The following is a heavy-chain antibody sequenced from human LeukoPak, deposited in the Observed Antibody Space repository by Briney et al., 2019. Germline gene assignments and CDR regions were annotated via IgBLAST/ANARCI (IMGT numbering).Heavy chain of an antibody. V-gene: IGHV1-69*06. J-gene: IGHJ4*02. Sequence: SVKVSCKASGCTFTSYAISWVRQAPGQGLEWMGRIIPIFGTANYAQKFQGRVTITADKSTSTAYMELSSLRSEDTAVYYCARVSFCSGSSCYAGHDYWGQGTLVTVSS. CDR1: GCTFTSYA. D-gene: IGHD2-15*01. CDR2: IIPIFGTA. CDR3: ARVSFCSGSSCYAGHDY.